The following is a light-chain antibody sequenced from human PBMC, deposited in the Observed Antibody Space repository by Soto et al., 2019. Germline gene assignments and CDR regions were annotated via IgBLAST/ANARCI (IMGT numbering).Light chain of an antibody. V-gene: IGKV1-27*01. CDR2: AAS. Sequence: DIQMTQSPSSLSASVGDRVTITCRASQGISNSLAWYQQRPGNAPRLLIYAASTLKSGVPSRFSGGGSGTDFTLTVSSLQPEDVATYYCQKYSSAPLTFGPGTKVDIK. CDR1: QGISNS. J-gene: IGKJ3*01. CDR3: QKYSSAPLT.